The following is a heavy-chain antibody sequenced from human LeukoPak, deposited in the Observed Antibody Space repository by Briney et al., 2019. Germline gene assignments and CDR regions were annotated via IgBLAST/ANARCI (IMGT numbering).Heavy chain of an antibody. CDR2: IYYSGST. D-gene: IGHD4-11*01. V-gene: IGHV4-39*01. Sequence: PSETLSLTCTISGGSISSSSYYWGWIRQPPGKGLEWIGSIYYSGSTYYNPSLRSRVTISVDTPKNQFSLKLSSVTAADTAVYYCARRPYSFNWSDPWGQGTLVTVSS. CDR1: GGSISSSSYY. J-gene: IGHJ5*02. CDR3: ARRPYSFNWSDP.